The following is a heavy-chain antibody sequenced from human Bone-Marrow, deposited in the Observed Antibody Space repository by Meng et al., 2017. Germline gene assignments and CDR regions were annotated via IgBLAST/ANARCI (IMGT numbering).Heavy chain of an antibody. D-gene: IGHD6-19*01. CDR1: GFSLTSGAVG. Sequence: QITLKESGPTLVKPTLTLTFSGFSLTSGAVGVDWIRQPPGKALEWLALIYSDGDRRYSPSLKSRLTITKDTSKNQVVLTMTNMDPVDTATYYCAHSRGWLLDYWGQGTLVTVSS. V-gene: IGHV2-5*02. CDR3: AHSRGWLLDY. CDR2: IYSDGDR. J-gene: IGHJ4*02.